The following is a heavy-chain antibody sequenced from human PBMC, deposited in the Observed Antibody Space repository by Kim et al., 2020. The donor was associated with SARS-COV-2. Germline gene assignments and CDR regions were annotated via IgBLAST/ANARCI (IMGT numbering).Heavy chain of an antibody. CDR3: ARDRNMHYGGPDS. Sequence: VGSLRLSCAASGFMFSNYWMSWVRQAPGKGLEWVANIKQGGSETNYVDSVKGRFTISRDDADNSLYLQMHILRAEDTAVYYCARDRNMHYGGPDSWGQGTLVTVSS. D-gene: IGHD4-17*01. V-gene: IGHV3-7*01. J-gene: IGHJ5*02. CDR1: GFMFSNYW. CDR2: IKQGGSET.